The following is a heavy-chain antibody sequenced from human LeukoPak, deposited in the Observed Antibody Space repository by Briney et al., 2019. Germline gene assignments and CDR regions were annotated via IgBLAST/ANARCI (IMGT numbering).Heavy chain of an antibody. J-gene: IGHJ4*02. CDR2: ISGSGGST. V-gene: IGHV3-23*01. CDR1: GFTFSSYA. Sequence: PGGSLRLSCAASGFTFSSYAMSWVRQAPGKGLEWVAAISGSGGSTKYADSVNGRFTISRDNSKNTLYLQMNSLRAEDTAVYYCASPGSGSWPDQFDYWGQGTLVTVSS. CDR3: ASPGSGSWPDQFDY. D-gene: IGHD3-10*01.